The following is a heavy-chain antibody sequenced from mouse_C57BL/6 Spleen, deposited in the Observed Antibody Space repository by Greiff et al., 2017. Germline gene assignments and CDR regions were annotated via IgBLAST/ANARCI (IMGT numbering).Heavy chain of an antibody. CDR1: GYNFTSYW. CDR3: GSYYGSSYERYYYAMDY. CDR2: IDPNSGGT. Sequence: QVQLQQPGAELVKPGASVKLSCKASGYNFTSYWMHWVKQRPGRGLEWIGRIDPNSGGTKYTEKFKSKATLTVDKPSSTAYMQLSSLTSEDSAVYYCGSYYGSSYERYYYAMDYWGQGTSVTVSS. V-gene: IGHV1-72*01. D-gene: IGHD1-1*01. J-gene: IGHJ4*01.